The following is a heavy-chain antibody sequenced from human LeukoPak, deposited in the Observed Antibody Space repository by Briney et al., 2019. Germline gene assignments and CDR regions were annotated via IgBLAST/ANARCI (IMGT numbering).Heavy chain of an antibody. V-gene: IGHV1-69*05. CDR2: IIPIFGTA. Sequence: GASVKVSCKASGGTFSSYAISWVRQAPGQGLEWMEGIIPIFGTANYAQKFQGRVTITTDESTSTAYMELSSLRSEDTAVYYCARESVGAAAPPPWFDPWGQGTLVTVSS. CDR3: ARESVGAAAPPPWFDP. J-gene: IGHJ5*02. D-gene: IGHD6-13*01. CDR1: GGTFSSYA.